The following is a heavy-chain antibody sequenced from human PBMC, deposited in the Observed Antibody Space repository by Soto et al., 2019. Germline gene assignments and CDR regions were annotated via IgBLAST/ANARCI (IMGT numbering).Heavy chain of an antibody. V-gene: IGHV4-59*08. CDR2: MHYTGCS. CDR3: ARHGVDYGDYASYYYYGMDV. D-gene: IGHD4-17*01. J-gene: IGHJ6*02. Sequence: PSETLSLTCSFSGDSVTSHYLTWIRQSPEKGLEWIGYMHYTGCSHYNPSLKSRLTISIDTSKNQFSLKLTSVTAADTAVFYCARHGVDYGDYASYYYYGMDVWGRGTTVTVSS. CDR1: GDSVTSHY.